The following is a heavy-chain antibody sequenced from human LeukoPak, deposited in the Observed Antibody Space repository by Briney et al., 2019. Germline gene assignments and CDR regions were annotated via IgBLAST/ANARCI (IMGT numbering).Heavy chain of an antibody. D-gene: IGHD3-16*02. V-gene: IGHV3-21*01. CDR1: GFTFSSYS. Sequence: PGGPLRLSCAASGFTFSSYSMNWVRQAPGKGLEWVSSISSGSTYIYYADSVKGRVTISRDNAEKSLYLQMNSLRAEDTAVYYCAKDTGYYDYVWGSYRYMRIDYWGQGTLVTVSS. CDR3: AKDTGYYDYVWGSYRYMRIDY. J-gene: IGHJ4*02. CDR2: ISSGSTYI.